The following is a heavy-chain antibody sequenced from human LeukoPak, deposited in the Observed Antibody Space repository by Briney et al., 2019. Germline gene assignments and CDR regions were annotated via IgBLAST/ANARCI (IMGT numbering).Heavy chain of an antibody. CDR3: AKAAVPGTKYYFDY. CDR1: GFTFNSYA. CDR2: ISGSGSTT. V-gene: IGHV3-23*01. D-gene: IGHD2-8*01. Sequence: GGSLRLSCAASGFTFNSYAMNGVRQAPGKGLWGVSAISGSGSTTYSADSVKGRFTISRDNSKNTLYLQMNTLRAEDTAVYYCAKAAVPGTKYYFDYWGQGTLVTVSS. J-gene: IGHJ4*02.